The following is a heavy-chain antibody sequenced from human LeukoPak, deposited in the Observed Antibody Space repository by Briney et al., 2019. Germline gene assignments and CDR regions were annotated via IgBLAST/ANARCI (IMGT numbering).Heavy chain of an antibody. CDR3: ARVNAIAARMLGY. J-gene: IGHJ4*02. V-gene: IGHV1-8*03. D-gene: IGHD6-6*01. Sequence: ASVKVCFKAAGYTFTRYDINWVRQATGQGLEWMGWMNPNSGNTGYAQKFQGRVTITKNTSISTAYMELSSLRSEDTAVYYCARVNAIAARMLGYWGQGTLVTVSS. CDR1: GYTFTRYD. CDR2: MNPNSGNT.